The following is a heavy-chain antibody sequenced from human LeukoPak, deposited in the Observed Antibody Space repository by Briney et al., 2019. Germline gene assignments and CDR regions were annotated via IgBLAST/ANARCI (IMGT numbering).Heavy chain of an antibody. CDR2: INPDSGGT. D-gene: IGHD5-18*01. V-gene: IGHV1-2*02. CDR3: ARGVHLWFLGVGLQLNDP. Sequence: ASVKVSCKASGYTFTGYYMHWVRQAPGQGLEWMGWINPDSGGTNYAQKFQGRVTMTRDTSISTAYMELSRLRSDDTAVYYCARGVHLWFLGVGLQLNDPWGQGTLVTVSS. J-gene: IGHJ5*02. CDR1: GYTFTGYY.